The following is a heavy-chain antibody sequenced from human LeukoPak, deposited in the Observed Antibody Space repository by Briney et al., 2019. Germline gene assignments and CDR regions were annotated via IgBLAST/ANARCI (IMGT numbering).Heavy chain of an antibody. CDR3: AKGFGELSYYFDY. V-gene: IGHV3-33*06. D-gene: IGHD3-10*01. CDR2: IWYDGSNK. CDR1: GFTFSSYW. J-gene: IGHJ4*02. Sequence: GGSLRLSCVTSGFTFSSYWMSWVRQAPGKGLEWVAVIWYDGSNKYYADSVKGRFTISRDNSKNTLYLQMNSLRAEDTAVYYCAKGFGELSYYFDYWGQGTLVTVSS.